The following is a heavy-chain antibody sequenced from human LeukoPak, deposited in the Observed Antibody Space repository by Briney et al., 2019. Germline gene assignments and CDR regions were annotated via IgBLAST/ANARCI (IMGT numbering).Heavy chain of an antibody. CDR2: IYYSGST. J-gene: IGHJ5*02. V-gene: IGHV4-59*01. CDR1: GGSISSYY. Sequence: SETLSLTCTVSGGSISSYYWSWIRQPPGKELEWIGYIYYSGSTNYNPSLKSRVTISVDTSKNQFSLKLSSVTAADTAVYYCARTPWKGVVIVPNWFDPWGQGTLVTVSS. D-gene: IGHD3-3*01. CDR3: ARTPWKGVVIVPNWFDP.